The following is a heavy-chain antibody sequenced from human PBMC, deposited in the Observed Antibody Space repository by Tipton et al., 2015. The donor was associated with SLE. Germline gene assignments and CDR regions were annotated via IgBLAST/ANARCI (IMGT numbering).Heavy chain of an antibody. Sequence: TLSLTCTVSGGSIRGTSHYWGWIRQPPGKGLEWLGSIYYSGTTYYNPSLKSRVTISVDTSKNQISLKLRSVTATDTAVHYCAGTPWLVRFEYWGQGTLVNVSP. CDR3: AGTPWLVRFEY. J-gene: IGHJ4*02. CDR1: GGSIRGTSHY. V-gene: IGHV4-39*01. CDR2: IYYSGTT. D-gene: IGHD6-19*01.